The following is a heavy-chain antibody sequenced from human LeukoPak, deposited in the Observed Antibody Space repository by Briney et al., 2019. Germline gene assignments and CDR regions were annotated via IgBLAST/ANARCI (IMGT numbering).Heavy chain of an antibody. CDR3: ARHGTVGWPHDASGV. Sequence: PGGPLSLTWAVSGASVSSYYRSWIRQPPGKGLEWIGDMYGGGGTYYYPSLKSRVTISGDTSKNQFSLKLRSVTAADTAVYYCARHGTVGWPHDASGVWGRVAMVSFSP. CDR1: GASVSSYY. J-gene: IGHJ3*01. V-gene: IGHV4-59*08. D-gene: IGHD6-19*01. CDR2: MYGGGGT.